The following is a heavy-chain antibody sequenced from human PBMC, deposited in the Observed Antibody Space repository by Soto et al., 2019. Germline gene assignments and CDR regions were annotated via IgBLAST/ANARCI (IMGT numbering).Heavy chain of an antibody. CDR1: GYTFTGYY. CDR3: ARSLSTIGGRPDA. D-gene: IGHD6-6*01. CDR2: INPNSGDT. J-gene: IGHJ5*02. V-gene: IGHV1-2*02. Sequence: ASVKVSCKASGYTFTGYYMHWVRQAPGQGLEWMGWINPNSGDTKYAQKFQGRVTMTRDTSTRTAYMEVSRLTSDDTAVYYCARSLSTIGGRPDAWGQGTLVTVSS.